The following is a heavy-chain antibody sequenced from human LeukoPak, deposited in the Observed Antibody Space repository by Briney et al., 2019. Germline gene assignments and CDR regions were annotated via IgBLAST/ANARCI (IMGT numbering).Heavy chain of an antibody. D-gene: IGHD2-15*01. CDR3: GVDGGY. J-gene: IGHJ4*02. CDR1: GFTFSSYN. CDR2: ISASTTLK. V-gene: IGHV3-21*05. Sequence: GGSLRLSCAASGFTFSSYNMNWVRQAPGKGLEWVSYISASTTLKYYADSVKGRVTISRDNAENSLCLQMNSLRAEDTAVYYCGVDGGYWGQGTLVTVSS.